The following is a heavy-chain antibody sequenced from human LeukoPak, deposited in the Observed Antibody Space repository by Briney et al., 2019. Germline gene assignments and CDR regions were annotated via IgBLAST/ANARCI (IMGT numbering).Heavy chain of an antibody. CDR1: GGSISNYY. CDR3: AREDPQTTVPEGLDV. J-gene: IGHJ6*02. Sequence: PSETLSLTCTVSGGSISNYYWSWIRQSPVKGLEWIGYIYFSRATNYNPSLKSRVTISVDTSKNQFSLKLSSVTAADTAVHYCAREDPQTTVPEGLDVWGQGTTVTVSS. V-gene: IGHV4-59*01. D-gene: IGHD4-17*01. CDR2: IYFSRAT.